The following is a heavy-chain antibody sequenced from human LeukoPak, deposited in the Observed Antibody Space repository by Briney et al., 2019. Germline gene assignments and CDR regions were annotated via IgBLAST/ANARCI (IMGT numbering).Heavy chain of an antibody. CDR1: GGSISSFY. D-gene: IGHD2-15*01. CDR3: ARHPFATPFDH. J-gene: IGHJ4*02. V-gene: IGHV4-59*08. CDR2: VFYTGDT. Sequence: SETLSLTCAVSGGSISSFYWSWIRQPPGKGLEWIGYVFYTGDTNSNPSLKSRVTMSLDASKNQLSLRLTSVTAADTAVYYCARHPFATPFDHWGRGTLVTVSS.